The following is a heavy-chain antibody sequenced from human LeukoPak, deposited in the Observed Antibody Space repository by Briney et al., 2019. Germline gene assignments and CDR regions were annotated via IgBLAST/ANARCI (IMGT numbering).Heavy chain of an antibody. CDR3: AREGRDSTTHPGTYDY. Sequence: GGSLRLSCAASGLTFSSYGMHWVRQAPGKGLEWVAVIWYDGSNKYYADSVKGRFTISRDNSKNTLYLQMNSLRAEDTAVYYCAREGRDSTTHPGTYDYWGQGTLVTVSS. CDR1: GLTFSSYG. V-gene: IGHV3-33*01. D-gene: IGHD1-14*01. CDR2: IWYDGSNK. J-gene: IGHJ4*02.